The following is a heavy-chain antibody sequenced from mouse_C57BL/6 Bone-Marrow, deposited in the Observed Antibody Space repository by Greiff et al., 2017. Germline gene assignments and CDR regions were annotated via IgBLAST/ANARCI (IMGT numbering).Heavy chain of an antibody. CDR3: SSFDGDYFDF. Sequence: VQLQQSGAELVRPGASVKLSCSASGFNIKDDYIHWVKQRPEHGLEWIGWIDPEIGDTEYASQFQGTATITSDTSSNTAYLQLSSLTSEDTAVYYCSSFDGDYFDFWGQGTPLTVAS. V-gene: IGHV14-4*01. CDR1: GFNIKDDY. D-gene: IGHD2-3*01. CDR2: IDPEIGDT. J-gene: IGHJ2*01.